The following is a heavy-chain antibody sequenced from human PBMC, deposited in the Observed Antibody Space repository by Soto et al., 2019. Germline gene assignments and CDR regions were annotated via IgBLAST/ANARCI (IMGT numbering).Heavy chain of an antibody. CDR2: FDPEDGET. CDR3: ATGIGGFLEWSSHDAFDI. V-gene: IGHV1-24*01. CDR1: GYTLTELS. D-gene: IGHD3-3*01. J-gene: IGHJ3*02. Sequence: ASVKVSCKVSGYTLTELSMHWVRQAPGKGLEWMGGFDPEDGETIYAQKFQGRVTMTEDTSTDTAYMELSSLRSEDTAVYYCATGIGGFLEWSSHDAFDIWGQGTMVTVSS.